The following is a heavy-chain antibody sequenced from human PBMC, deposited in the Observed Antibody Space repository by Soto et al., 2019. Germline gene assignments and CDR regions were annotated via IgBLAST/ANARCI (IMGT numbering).Heavy chain of an antibody. CDR3: VRDSVSLFSCGGDCNSLDA. V-gene: IGHV3-33*01. CDR2: IWFDGSKT. D-gene: IGHD2-21*02. J-gene: IGHJ5*02. Sequence: QAQLVESGGGVVQPGESLRLSCAASGFTLRSYGVHWVRQAPGKGLEWVAVIWFDGSKTYYGDSVRGRFIASRDNAKNTVYLQMTSLTAEDTAVYYCVRDSVSLFSCGGDCNSLDAWGRGSLVSVSS. CDR1: GFTLRSYG.